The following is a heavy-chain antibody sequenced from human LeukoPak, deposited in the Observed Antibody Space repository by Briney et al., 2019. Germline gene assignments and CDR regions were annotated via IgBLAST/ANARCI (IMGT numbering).Heavy chain of an antibody. V-gene: IGHV4-39*07. Sequence: SETLSLTCTVSGGSISRSSYYWGWIRQPPGKGLEWIGSIYYSGSTYYNPSLKSRVTISVDTSKNQFSLKLSSVTAADTAVYYCASGPGILRSYFDYWGQGTLVTVSS. CDR3: ASGPGILRSYFDY. CDR1: GGSISRSSYY. J-gene: IGHJ4*02. D-gene: IGHD3-10*01. CDR2: IYYSGST.